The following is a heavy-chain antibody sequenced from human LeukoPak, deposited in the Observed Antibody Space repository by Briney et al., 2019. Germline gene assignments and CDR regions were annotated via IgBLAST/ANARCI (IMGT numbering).Heavy chain of an antibody. D-gene: IGHD3-22*01. CDR1: GFTFSTYA. V-gene: IGHV3-23*01. Sequence: PGGSLRLSCAASGFTFSTYAMSWVRQAPGKGLEWVSAISGSGITTYYADSVKGRFTISRDNSKNTLYLQMNSPRAEDTAVYYCAKDRRSSGHPFDYWGQGTLVTVSS. CDR3: AKDRRSSGHPFDY. J-gene: IGHJ4*02. CDR2: ISGSGITT.